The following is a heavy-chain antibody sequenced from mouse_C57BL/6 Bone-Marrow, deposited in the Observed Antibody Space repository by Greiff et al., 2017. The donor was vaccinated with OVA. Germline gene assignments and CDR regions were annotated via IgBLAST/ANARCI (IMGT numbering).Heavy chain of an antibody. CDR1: GYTFTDYE. CDR2: IDPETGGT. V-gene: IGHV1-15*01. Sequence: QVQLQQPGAELVRPGASVTLSCKASGYTFTDYEMHWVKQTPVHGLEWIGAIDPETGGTAYNQKFKGKAILTVDTSSSTAYMQLSSLTSDDSAVYFCTRGDWDYFDYWGQGTTLTVSS. J-gene: IGHJ2*01. CDR3: TRGDWDYFDY. D-gene: IGHD4-1*01.